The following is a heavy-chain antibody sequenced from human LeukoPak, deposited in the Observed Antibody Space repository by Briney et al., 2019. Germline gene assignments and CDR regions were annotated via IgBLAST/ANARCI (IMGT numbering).Heavy chain of an antibody. D-gene: IGHD5-24*01. V-gene: IGHV4-31*03. CDR2: TYYSGST. CDR1: GGSISSGHYY. CDR3: AGRDGYNYYGY. Sequence: SQTLSLTCTVSGGSISSGHYYWSWIRQHPGKGLEWIGYTYYSGSTHYNPSLKSRVTISVDTSKNQFSLKLSSVTAADTAVYYCAGRDGYNYYGYWGQGTLVTVSS. J-gene: IGHJ4*02.